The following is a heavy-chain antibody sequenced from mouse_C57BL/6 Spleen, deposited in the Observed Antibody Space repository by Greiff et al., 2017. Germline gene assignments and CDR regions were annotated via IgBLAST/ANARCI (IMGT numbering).Heavy chain of an antibody. CDR1: GYTFTSYW. D-gene: IGHD2-12*01. Sequence: QVQLQQPGAELVKPGASVKLSCKASGYTFTSYWMHWVKQRPGQGLEWIGMIHPNSCSTNYNEKFKSKATLTVDKSSSTAYMQLSSLTSEDSAVYYCARSKDTYGAMDYWGQGTSVTVSS. J-gene: IGHJ4*01. CDR2: IHPNSCST. CDR3: ARSKDTYGAMDY. V-gene: IGHV1-64*01.